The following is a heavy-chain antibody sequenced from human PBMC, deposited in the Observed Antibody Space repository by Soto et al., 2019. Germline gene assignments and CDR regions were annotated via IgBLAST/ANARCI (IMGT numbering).Heavy chain of an antibody. Sequence: SETLSLTCAVYGGSFSGYYWSWIRQPPGKGLEWIGEINHSGSTNYNPSLKSRVTISVDTSKNQFSLKLSSVTAADTAVYYCARGWRWQQLVRAYYYYYGMDVWGQGTTVTSP. CDR2: INHSGST. CDR1: GGSFSGYY. J-gene: IGHJ6*02. V-gene: IGHV4-34*01. CDR3: ARGWRWQQLVRAYYYYYGMDV. D-gene: IGHD6-13*01.